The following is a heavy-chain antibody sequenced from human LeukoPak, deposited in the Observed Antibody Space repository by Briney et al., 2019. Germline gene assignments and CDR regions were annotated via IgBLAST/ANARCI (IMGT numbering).Heavy chain of an antibody. CDR3: ARDRGRGYKGGYYYYMDV. D-gene: IGHD5-18*01. J-gene: IGHJ6*03. CDR1: GYTFTSYY. CDR2: INPSGGST. V-gene: IGHV1-46*01. Sequence: ASVKVSCKASGYTFTSYYMHWVRQAPGRGLEWMGIINPSGGSTSYAQKFQGRVTMTRDMSTSTVYMELSSLRSEDTAVYYCARDRGRGYKGGYYYYMDVWGKGTTVTVSS.